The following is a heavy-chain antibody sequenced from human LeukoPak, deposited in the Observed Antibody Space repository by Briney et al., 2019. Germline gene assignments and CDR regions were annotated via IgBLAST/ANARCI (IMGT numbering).Heavy chain of an antibody. J-gene: IGHJ2*01. V-gene: IGHV4-4*02. D-gene: IGHD4-23*01. Sequence: SGTLSLTCAVSGGSISSSNWWSWVRQPPGKGLEWIGEIFHSGSTNYNPSLKSRVTISVDKSKNQFSLKLSSLTAADTAVYYCARDLHGGNSFTSDWYFDLWGRGTLVTVSS. CDR2: IFHSGST. CDR1: GGSISSSNW. CDR3: ARDLHGGNSFTSDWYFDL.